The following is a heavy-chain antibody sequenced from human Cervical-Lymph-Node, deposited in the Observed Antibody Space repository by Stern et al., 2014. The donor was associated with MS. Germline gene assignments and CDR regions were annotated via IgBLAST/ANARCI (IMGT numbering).Heavy chain of an antibody. Sequence: VQLVESGAEVKKPGASVKVSCKTSGFTFTGYYIHWVRQAPGQGLEWMGCINPNSGDTNYAAKFQGRVTMTRVTSKKTAHVELSRLGSDDTPVYYCTRRDNVGGWYTFGHWGPGALVTVSS. CDR3: TRRDNVGGWYTFGH. D-gene: IGHD6-19*01. J-gene: IGHJ4*02. CDR2: INPNSGDT. V-gene: IGHV1-2*02. CDR1: GFTFTGYY.